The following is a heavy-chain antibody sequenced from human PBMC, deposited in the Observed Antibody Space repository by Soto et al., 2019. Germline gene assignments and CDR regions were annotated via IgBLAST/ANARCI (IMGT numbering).Heavy chain of an antibody. Sequence: PGWSLRLSCAASGFTFSNAWMSWVRQAPGKGLEWVGRIKSKTDGGTTDYAAPVKGRFTISRDDSKNTLYLQMNSLKTEDTAVYYSTPQISSSWPLNYGMDVWGQGTTVTVSS. CDR1: GFTFSNAW. D-gene: IGHD6-13*01. CDR2: IKSKTDGGTT. CDR3: TPQISSSWPLNYGMDV. V-gene: IGHV3-15*01. J-gene: IGHJ6*02.